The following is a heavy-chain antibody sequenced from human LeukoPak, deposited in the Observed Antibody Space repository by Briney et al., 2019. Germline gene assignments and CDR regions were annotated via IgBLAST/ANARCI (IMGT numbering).Heavy chain of an antibody. V-gene: IGHV4-31*03. Sequence: SETLTLTCTVSGASINSAGYYWSWIRQLPGKGLEWIGYISYTGSTYYNPSLKSRVIISRDTSKNQFSLKLSSVTAADTAIYYCARGDYWGQGTLVTVSS. J-gene: IGHJ4*02. CDR3: ARGDY. CDR2: ISYTGST. CDR1: GASINSAGYY.